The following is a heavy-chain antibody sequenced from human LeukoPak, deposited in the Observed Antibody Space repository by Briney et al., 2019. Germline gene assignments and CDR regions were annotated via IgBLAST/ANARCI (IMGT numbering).Heavy chain of an antibody. J-gene: IGHJ4*02. V-gene: IGHV4-59*08. CDR1: GGSISSYY. Sequence: SETLSLTCTVSGGSISSYYWSWIRQPPGKGLEWIGYIYYSGSTNYNPSLKSRVMISVDTSKNQVSLKLSSVTAADTAVYYCARQVEWEPYFDYWGQGTLVTVSS. CDR2: IYYSGST. D-gene: IGHD1-26*01. CDR3: ARQVEWEPYFDY.